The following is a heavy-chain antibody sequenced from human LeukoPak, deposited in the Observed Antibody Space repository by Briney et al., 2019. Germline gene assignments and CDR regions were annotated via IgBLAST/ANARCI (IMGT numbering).Heavy chain of an antibody. CDR2: ISSSGSTI. D-gene: IGHD3-9*01. CDR3: ARKGMRYFDWLSPADAFDI. V-gene: IGHV3-48*03. Sequence: GGSLRLSCAASGFTFSSYEMNWVRQAPGKGLEWVSYISSSGSTIYYADSVKGRFTISRDNAKNSLYLQMNSLRAEDTAVYYCARKGMRYFDWLSPADAFDIWGQGTMVTVSS. CDR1: GFTFSSYE. J-gene: IGHJ3*02.